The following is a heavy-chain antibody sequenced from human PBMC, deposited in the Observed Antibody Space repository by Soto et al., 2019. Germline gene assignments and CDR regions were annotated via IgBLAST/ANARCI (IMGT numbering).Heavy chain of an antibody. CDR2: INHSGST. D-gene: IGHD2-2*01. Sequence: SETLSLTCAVYGGSFSGYYWSWIRQPPGKGLEWIGEINHSGSTNYNPSLKSRVTISVDTSKNQFSLKLSSVTAADTAVYYCARGLVGYCSSTSCITGLGFDYWGQGTLVTVSS. J-gene: IGHJ4*02. CDR1: GGSFSGYY. CDR3: ARGLVGYCSSTSCITGLGFDY. V-gene: IGHV4-34*01.